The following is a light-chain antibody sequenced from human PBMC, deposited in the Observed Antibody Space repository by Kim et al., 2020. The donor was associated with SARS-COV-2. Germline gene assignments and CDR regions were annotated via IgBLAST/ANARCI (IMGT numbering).Light chain of an antibody. CDR3: CSYEGSYTLV. J-gene: IGLJ3*02. CDR1: SSDVGGYNY. CDR2: DVS. Sequence: QSALTQPRSVSGSPGQSVTISCTGTSSDVGGYNYVYWYQQHPGKAPKLMIYDVSKRPSGVTDRFSGSKSGNTASLTISGLQAEDEADYYCCSYEGSYTLVFGGGTQLTVL. V-gene: IGLV2-11*01.